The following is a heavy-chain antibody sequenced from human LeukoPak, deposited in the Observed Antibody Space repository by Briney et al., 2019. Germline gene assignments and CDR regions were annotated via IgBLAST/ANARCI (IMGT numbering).Heavy chain of an antibody. V-gene: IGHV4-59*01. CDR1: GGSISSYY. CDR2: IYYSGST. D-gene: IGHD7-27*01. CDR3: ARVKLGNEYYFDY. J-gene: IGHJ4*02. Sequence: SETLSLTCTVSGGSISSYYWSWIRQPPGKGLEWIGYIYYSGSTNYNPSLKSRVTISVDTSKNPFSLKLSSVTAADTAVYYCARVKLGNEYYFDYWGQGTLVTVSS.